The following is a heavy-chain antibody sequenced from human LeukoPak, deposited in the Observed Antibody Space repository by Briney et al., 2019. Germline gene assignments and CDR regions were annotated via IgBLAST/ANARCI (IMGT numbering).Heavy chain of an antibody. CDR2: IYISGNT. CDR3: ARGGVLHTYFDY. CDR1: GDSMNNYY. D-gene: IGHD3-16*01. Sequence: SETLSLTCTVSGDSMNNYYWTWMRQPAGKGLEWIGRIYISGNTMYNPSLQSRVTTSLDTSKNHFSLKLRSVTAADTAVYFCARGGVLHTYFDYWGQGTLVSVSS. V-gene: IGHV4-4*07. J-gene: IGHJ4*02.